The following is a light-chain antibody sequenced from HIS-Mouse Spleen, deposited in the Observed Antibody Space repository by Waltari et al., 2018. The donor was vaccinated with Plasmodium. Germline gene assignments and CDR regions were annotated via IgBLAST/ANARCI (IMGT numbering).Light chain of an antibody. Sequence: QSALTQPRSVSGSPGQSVTISCTGTSSDVGGYNYVSWYQQHPGKAPKPMIYDVSKRPSGFPDRFSGSKSGNPASLTISGLQAEDEADYYCCSYAGSYTWVFGGGTKLTVL. V-gene: IGLV2-11*01. J-gene: IGLJ3*02. CDR3: CSYAGSYTWV. CDR2: DVS. CDR1: SSDVGGYNY.